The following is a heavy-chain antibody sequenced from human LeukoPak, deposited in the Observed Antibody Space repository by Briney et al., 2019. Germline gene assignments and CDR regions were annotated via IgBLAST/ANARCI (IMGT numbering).Heavy chain of an antibody. V-gene: IGHV4-34*01. J-gene: IGHJ4*02. Sequence: PSETLSLTCAVYGGSFSGYYWSWIRQPPGKGLEWIGEINHSGSTNYSPSLKSRVTISVDTSKNQFSLKLSSVTAADTAVYYCARALGLRWGDYWGQGTLVTVSS. CDR1: GGSFSGYY. D-gene: IGHD4-17*01. CDR3: ARALGLRWGDY. CDR2: INHSGST.